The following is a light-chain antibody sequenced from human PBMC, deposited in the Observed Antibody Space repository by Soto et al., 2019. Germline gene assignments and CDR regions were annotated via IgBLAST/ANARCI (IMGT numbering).Light chain of an antibody. J-gene: IGKJ5*01. CDR1: QSVSSSS. CDR2: DTS. CDR3: QQRSNWPST. Sequence: EIVFTQSPGTLSLSPGERATLSCRASQSVSSSSLAWYQQKPGQAPRLLIYDTSSRATGIPDRFSGSGSGTDFTLTISSLEPEDFAVYYCQQRSNWPSTFGQGTRLEIK. V-gene: IGKV3D-20*02.